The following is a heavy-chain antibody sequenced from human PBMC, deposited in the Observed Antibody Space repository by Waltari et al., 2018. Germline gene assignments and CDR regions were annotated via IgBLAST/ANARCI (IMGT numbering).Heavy chain of an antibody. CDR2: ISDSGSSP. D-gene: IGHD3-10*02. CDR1: GFTFSDSY. CDR3: ARSVRSPGD. J-gene: IGHJ4*02. Sequence: QVQLVESGGGLVKPGGSLRLSCAASGFTFSDSYLGWIRQVPGKGREWLSYISDSGSSPYYADSVKGRFTLSRDNAKNSVYLQMNSLRVEDTAVYYCARSVRSPGDWGQGTLVTVSS. V-gene: IGHV3-11*01.